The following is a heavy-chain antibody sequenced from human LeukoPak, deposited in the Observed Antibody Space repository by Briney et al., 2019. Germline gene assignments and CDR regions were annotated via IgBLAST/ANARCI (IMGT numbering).Heavy chain of an antibody. CDR3: AGVFSGRRPFEL. Sequence: PSETLSLTCTVSGGSINDYYWKWLRQPPGKGLEWIGFIYYRGTTNNNPSLKSRVTTSIDTSKKQFSLNLSSVTAADTAIYYCAGVFSGRRPFELWGQGILVTVSS. J-gene: IGHJ4*02. V-gene: IGHV4-59*03. CDR2: IYYRGTT. D-gene: IGHD3-10*01. CDR1: GGSINDYY.